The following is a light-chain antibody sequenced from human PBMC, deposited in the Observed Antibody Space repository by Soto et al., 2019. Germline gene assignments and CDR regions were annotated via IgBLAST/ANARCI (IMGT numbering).Light chain of an antibody. CDR3: LQDYNYPPP. CDR1: QGIRND. J-gene: IGKJ1*01. V-gene: IGKV1-6*01. CDR2: AAS. Sequence: AIQMTQSPSSLSASVGDRVTITCRASQGIRNDLGWYQQKPGKAPKLLIYAASSLHSGVPSRFSGSGSGTDFTLTISSLQPEEFATYYYLQDYNYPPPFGQGTKVEIK.